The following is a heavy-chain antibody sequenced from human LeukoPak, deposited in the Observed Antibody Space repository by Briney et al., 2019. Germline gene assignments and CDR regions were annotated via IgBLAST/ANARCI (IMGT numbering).Heavy chain of an antibody. J-gene: IGHJ4*02. V-gene: IGHV3-7*01. CDR3: ARVALRYFDWLGVRSELDY. CDR1: GFTFRTSG. D-gene: IGHD3-9*01. Sequence: GGTLRLSCAASGFTFRTSGMSWVRQAPGKGLEWVANIKQDGSEKYYVDSVKGRFTISRDNAKNSLYLQMNSLRAEDTAVYYCARVALRYFDWLGVRSELDYWGQGTLVSVSS. CDR2: IKQDGSEK.